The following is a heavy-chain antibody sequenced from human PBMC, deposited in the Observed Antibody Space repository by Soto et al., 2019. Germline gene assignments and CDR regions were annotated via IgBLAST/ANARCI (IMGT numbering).Heavy chain of an antibody. D-gene: IGHD2-21*02. J-gene: IGHJ4*02. V-gene: IGHV3-23*01. CDR3: AKEDNAGMVVTTFDY. CDR2: ISGGGDRT. CDR1: GFSFSDYA. Sequence: EVQLLESGGGLVQPGGSLRLSCAASGFSFSDYAMSWVRQAPGKGLEWVSAISGGGDRTYSIGSVRGRFTISKDNSENTLYLQMNSLRAEDTAVYYCAKEDNAGMVVTTFDYWGRGTLVTVSS.